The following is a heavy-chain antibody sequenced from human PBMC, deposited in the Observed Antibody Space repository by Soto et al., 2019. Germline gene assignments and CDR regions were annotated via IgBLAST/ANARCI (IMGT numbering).Heavy chain of an antibody. CDR2: IDAGNGNT. CDR3: ARAVYAYGSPYYGMDG. D-gene: IGHD3-10*01. V-gene: IGHV1-3*01. J-gene: IGHJ6*02. CDR1: GYTFTSYP. Sequence: ASVKVSCKASGYTFTSYPTHWVRQAPGQRLEWMGWIDAGNGNTKYSQKFRGRVTFTTDTSASTAYMDLSSLRSEDTAVYYCARAVYAYGSPYYGMDGWGQRTPVPVSS.